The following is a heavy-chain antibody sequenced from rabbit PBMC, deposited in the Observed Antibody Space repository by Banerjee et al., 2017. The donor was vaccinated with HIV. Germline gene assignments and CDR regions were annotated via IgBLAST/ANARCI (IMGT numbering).Heavy chain of an antibody. V-gene: IGHV1S45*01. CDR3: ARYAAGSGYPL. D-gene: IGHD8-1*01. Sequence: QQQLEESGGGLVKPGGTLTLTCKASGFDFSSGRMCWVRQAPGKGLEWIACIYTGSSGSTAYASRAKGRFTISKTSSTTVTLQMTSLTAADTAIYFCARYAAGSGYPLWGQGTLVT. J-gene: IGHJ6*01. CDR2: IYTGSSGST. CDR1: GFDFSSGR.